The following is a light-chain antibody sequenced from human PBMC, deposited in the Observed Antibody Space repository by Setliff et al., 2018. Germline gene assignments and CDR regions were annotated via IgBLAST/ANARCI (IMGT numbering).Light chain of an antibody. CDR2: EVS. Sequence: QSALTQPLSASGSPGQSVAISCTGTSRDVGGFNFVSWYQQHPGKAPKLIIYEVSKRPSGVPDRFSGSKSGNTASLTVSGLQAEDEADYYCSSYAGNYIYVFGSGTKVTVL. CDR3: SSYAGNYIYV. J-gene: IGLJ1*01. V-gene: IGLV2-8*01. CDR1: SRDVGGFNF.